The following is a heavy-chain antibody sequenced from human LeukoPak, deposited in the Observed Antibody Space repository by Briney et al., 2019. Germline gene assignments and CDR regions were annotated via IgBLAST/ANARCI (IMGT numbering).Heavy chain of an antibody. Sequence: SETLSLTCTVSGGSISSSSYYWGWIRQPPGKGLEWIGSIYYSGSTYYNPSLKSRVTISVDTSKNQFSLKLTSVTAADTAVYYCARGIVEAPERPLDIWGQGTVVIVFS. V-gene: IGHV4-39*01. CDR1: GGSISSSSYY. CDR2: IYYSGST. CDR3: ARGIVEAPERPLDI. D-gene: IGHD2/OR15-2a*01. J-gene: IGHJ3*02.